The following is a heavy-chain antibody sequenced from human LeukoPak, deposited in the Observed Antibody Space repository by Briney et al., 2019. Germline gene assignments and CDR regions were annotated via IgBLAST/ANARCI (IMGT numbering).Heavy chain of an antibody. J-gene: IGHJ4*02. CDR2: IKQDGSET. Sequence: GRSLRLSCTASALTFSNSLMSWVRQAPGKGLECVANIKQDGSETNYVDSVKGRFTISRDNAKNSLFLQMNSLRGEDTGIYYCARHLAGDSLYRHFDYWGQGTLVTVSS. CDR1: ALTFSNSL. D-gene: IGHD5/OR15-5a*01. CDR3: ARHLAGDSLYRHFDY. V-gene: IGHV3-7*04.